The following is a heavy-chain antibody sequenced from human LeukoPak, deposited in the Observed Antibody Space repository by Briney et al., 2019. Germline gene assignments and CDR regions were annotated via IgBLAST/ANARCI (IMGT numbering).Heavy chain of an antibody. V-gene: IGHV4-39*07. Sequence: PSETLSLTCTVSGASISSSSYCWGWIRQPPGKGLEWIGVIYYSGITYYNPSLKSRVTISVDTSKNQFSLKLSSVTAADTAVYYCARVHQGPPSPYSSSWYGPNWFDPWGQGTLVTVSS. CDR1: GASISSSSYC. CDR2: IYYSGIT. D-gene: IGHD6-13*01. CDR3: ARVHQGPPSPYSSSWYGPNWFDP. J-gene: IGHJ5*02.